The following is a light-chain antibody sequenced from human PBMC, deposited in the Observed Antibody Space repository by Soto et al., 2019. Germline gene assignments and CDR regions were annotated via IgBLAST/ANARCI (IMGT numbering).Light chain of an antibody. CDR1: QILVYADGNTY. CDR3: MQTAHWPYT. V-gene: IGKV2-30*01. CDR2: KVF. Sequence: VMTQTPLSLPVTLGQSASISCSSSQILVYADGNTYLNWLQQRPGQSPRRLIYKVFNRDSGVPDRFSGSASGSEFTLTISRVEAEDIGVYYCMQTAHWPYTFGRGTKVDI. J-gene: IGKJ2*01.